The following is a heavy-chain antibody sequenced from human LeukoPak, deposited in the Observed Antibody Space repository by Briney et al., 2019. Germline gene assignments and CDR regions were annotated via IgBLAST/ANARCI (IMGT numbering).Heavy chain of an antibody. Sequence: GSLRLSCAASGFTFSSYAMSWVRQAPGKGLEWVSGIFGSGGSTHYADSVKGRFTISRDNSKNTVYLQMNSLRAEDTAVYYCAKTTSGYGSGRYPGWPVDYWGQGTLVTVSS. D-gene: IGHD6-19*01. CDR3: AKTTSGYGSGRYPGWPVDY. V-gene: IGHV3-23*01. J-gene: IGHJ4*02. CDR2: IFGSGGST. CDR1: GFTFSSYA.